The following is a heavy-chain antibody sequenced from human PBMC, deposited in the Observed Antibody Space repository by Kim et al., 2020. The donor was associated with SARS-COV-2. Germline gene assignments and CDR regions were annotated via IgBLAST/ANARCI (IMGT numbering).Heavy chain of an antibody. CDR2: ISGSGVST. V-gene: IGHV3-23*01. CDR3: AISARDIVAVPAPIKY. Sequence: GGSLRLSCAASGFTFNNCGMSWVRQAPGKGLEWVSSISGSGVSTYFADSVKGRFTISRDNSQNTLYLQMNTLRAEDTAVYYCAISARDIVAVPAPIKYWGQGTLVTVSS. D-gene: IGHD2-2*01. CDR1: GFTFNNCG. J-gene: IGHJ4*02.